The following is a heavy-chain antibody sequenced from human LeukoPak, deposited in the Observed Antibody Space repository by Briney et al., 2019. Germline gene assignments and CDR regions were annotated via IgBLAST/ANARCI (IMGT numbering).Heavy chain of an antibody. Sequence: GGSLRLSCAASGFTFISYSMNWVRQAPGKGLEWVSSISNSSPNIYYADSVKGRFTISRGSAKDSLFLQMNSLRAEDTAVYYCTTEPEVGATPFDYWGQGTLVTVSS. D-gene: IGHD1-26*01. CDR2: ISNSSPNI. V-gene: IGHV3-21*03. CDR3: TTEPEVGATPFDY. CDR1: GFTFISYS. J-gene: IGHJ4*02.